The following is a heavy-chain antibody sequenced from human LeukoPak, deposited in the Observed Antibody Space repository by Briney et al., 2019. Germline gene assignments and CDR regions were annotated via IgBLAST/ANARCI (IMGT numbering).Heavy chain of an antibody. D-gene: IGHD5-12*01. Sequence: ASVKVSCKASGFTFTNYPSSWVRQARGQGLEWLAWISVDNGNTNYIRNLQGRVTLTTDTSTSTAYMELRNLKSDDTAVYYCARDSWARAYDIDHWGQGTLVTVSS. CDR3: ARDSWARAYDIDH. CDR1: GFTFTNYP. J-gene: IGHJ5*02. CDR2: ISVDNGNT. V-gene: IGHV1-18*01.